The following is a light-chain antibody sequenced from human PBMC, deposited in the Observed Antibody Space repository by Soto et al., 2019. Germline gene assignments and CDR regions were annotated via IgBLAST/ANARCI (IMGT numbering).Light chain of an antibody. CDR2: WAS. CDR1: QSILHSSNNKNY. Sequence: DIVMTQSPDSLAVSLGERAAINCKSRQSILHSSNNKNYLAWYQQKPGQPPKLLIYWASTRESGVPDRFSGSGSGTDFTLTISSLQAEDVAVYYCQQYYNTPFTFGPGTKVDIK. CDR3: QQYYNTPFT. J-gene: IGKJ3*01. V-gene: IGKV4-1*01.